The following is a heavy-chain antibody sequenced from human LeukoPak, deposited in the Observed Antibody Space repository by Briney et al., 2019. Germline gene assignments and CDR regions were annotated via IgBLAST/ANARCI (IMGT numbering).Heavy chain of an antibody. J-gene: IGHJ4*02. CDR3: ARPSPGAPFDS. CDR1: GYTFTGYF. Sequence: ASVKVSCKASGYTFTGYFIHWVRQAPGQGLDYMGWINPNTGATGYAQKFQGRVTMTRDTSISTTYLEMSGLTSDDTAVYYCARPSPGAPFDSWGQGTLVTVSS. D-gene: IGHD4/OR15-4a*01. CDR2: INPNTGAT. V-gene: IGHV1-2*02.